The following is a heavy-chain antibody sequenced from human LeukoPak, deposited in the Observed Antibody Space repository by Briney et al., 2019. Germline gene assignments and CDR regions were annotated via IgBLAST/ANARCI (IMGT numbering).Heavy chain of an antibody. V-gene: IGHV4-39*07. D-gene: IGHD2-15*01. CDR3: ARVVVVVAATRYGMDV. Sequence: SETLSLTCTVSGGSISSSSYYWGRIRQPPGKGLEWIGSIYYSGSTYYNPSLKSRVTISVDTSKNQFSLKLSSVTAADTAVYYCARVVVVVAATRYGMDVWGQGTTVTVSS. CDR1: GGSISSSSYY. CDR2: IYYSGST. J-gene: IGHJ6*02.